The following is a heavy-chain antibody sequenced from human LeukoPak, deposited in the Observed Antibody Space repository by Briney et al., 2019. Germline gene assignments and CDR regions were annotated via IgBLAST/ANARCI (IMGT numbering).Heavy chain of an antibody. J-gene: IGHJ4*02. D-gene: IGHD2-2*01. CDR2: INQSGST. Sequence: PSETLSLTCTVYGGSFSGYYWSWIRQPPGKGLEWVGEINQSGSTNYNPSLKSRVTISVDTSKNQFSLKLSSVTAADTAVYYCARLDCSSTSCYFIDYWGQGTLVTVSS. CDR3: ARLDCSSTSCYFIDY. V-gene: IGHV4-34*01. CDR1: GGSFSGYY.